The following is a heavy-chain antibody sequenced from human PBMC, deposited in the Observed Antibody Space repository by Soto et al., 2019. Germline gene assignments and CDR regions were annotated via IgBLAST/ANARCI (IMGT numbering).Heavy chain of an antibody. J-gene: IGHJ5*02. CDR3: AREVDYGENWFDP. V-gene: IGHV4-61*01. CDR2: IYYSGST. D-gene: IGHD3-16*01. Sequence: QVQLQESGRGLVKPSETLSLTCTVSSGAVTSGSYYWSWIRQPPGKGLEWIGYIYYSGSTKHNPSLQSRVTISVDTSKNPFSLQLSSVTAADTAVYHCAREVDYGENWFDPWGQGTMVNVSS. CDR1: SGAVTSGSYY.